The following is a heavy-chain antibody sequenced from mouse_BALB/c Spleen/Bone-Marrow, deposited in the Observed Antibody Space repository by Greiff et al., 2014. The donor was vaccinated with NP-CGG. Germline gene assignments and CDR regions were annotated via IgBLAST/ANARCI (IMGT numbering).Heavy chain of an antibody. Sequence: DVHLVQSGAGLVQPGASLKLSCATSGFTLSDYYMYWVRQTPEKRLEWVAYISNGGGSTYYPDTVKGRFTISRDNSKNTLYLQMSRLKSEDTAMYYGARHSDYDYFAYWGQGTILTVSS. CDR3: ARHSDYDYFAY. D-gene: IGHD2-4*01. CDR1: GFTLSDYY. J-gene: IGHJ2*01. CDR2: ISNGGGST. V-gene: IGHV5-12*02.